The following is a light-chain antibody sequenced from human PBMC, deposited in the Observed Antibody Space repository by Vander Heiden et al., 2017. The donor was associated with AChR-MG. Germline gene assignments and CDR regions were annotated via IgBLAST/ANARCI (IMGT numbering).Light chain of an antibody. CDR3: QQSYSTPRT. CDR2: AAS. J-gene: IGKJ1*01. CDR1: QSISSY. Sequence: DIQMTQSPSSLSASVGDRVTITCRASQSISSYLNWYQQKPGKAPKLLIYAASSLQSGVPSRFSGSGYGTDFTLTISSLQPEDFATYYCQQSYSTPRTFGQGKKVEIK. V-gene: IGKV1-39*01.